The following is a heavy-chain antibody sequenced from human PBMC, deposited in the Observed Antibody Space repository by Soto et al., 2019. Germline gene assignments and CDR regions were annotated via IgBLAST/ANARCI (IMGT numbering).Heavy chain of an antibody. CDR2: INYSGRT. V-gene: IGHV4-39*01. CDR1: GGSISDSSHY. J-gene: IGHJ4*02. D-gene: IGHD4-17*01. Sequence: SETLSLTCTVSGGSISDSSHYWAWIHQPPGKGLEWIATINYSGRTYYNPSLRSRVTISVDTSRDQFSLNLNSVTAADTAVYYCARHFGNYGDWAFDFWGQGTLVTVSS. CDR3: ARHFGNYGDWAFDF.